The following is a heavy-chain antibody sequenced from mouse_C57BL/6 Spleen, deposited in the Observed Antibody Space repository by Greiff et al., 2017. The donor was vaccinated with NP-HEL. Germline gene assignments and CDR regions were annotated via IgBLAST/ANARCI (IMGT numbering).Heavy chain of an antibody. CDR1: GYTFTDYE. V-gene: IGHV1-15*01. CDR3: TYGSSYWYFDV. J-gene: IGHJ1*03. D-gene: IGHD1-1*01. Sequence: VQLQESGAELVRPGASVTLSCKASGYTFTDYEMHWVKQTPVHGLEWIGAIDPETGGTAYNQKFKGKAILTADKSSSTAYMELRSLTSEDSAVYYCTYGSSYWYFDVWGTGTTVTVSS. CDR2: IDPETGGT.